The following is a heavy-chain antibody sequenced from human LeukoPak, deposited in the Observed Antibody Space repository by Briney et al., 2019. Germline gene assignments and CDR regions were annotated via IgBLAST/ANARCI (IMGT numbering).Heavy chain of an antibody. CDR1: GFTFSSYW. J-gene: IGHJ4*02. D-gene: IGHD2-2*01. CDR2: INTDGSST. CDR3: AKGDHYCSSTSCPSDY. V-gene: IGHV3-74*01. Sequence: GGSLRLSCAASGFTFSSYWMHWVRQAPGKGLVWVSRINTDGSSTSYADSVKGRFTISRDNAKNTLYLQMNSLRAEDTAVYYCAKGDHYCSSTSCPSDYWGQGTLVTVSS.